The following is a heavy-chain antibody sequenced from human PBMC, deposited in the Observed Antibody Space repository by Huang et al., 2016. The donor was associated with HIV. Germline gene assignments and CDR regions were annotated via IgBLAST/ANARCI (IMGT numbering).Heavy chain of an antibody. V-gene: IGHV3-30*02. Sequence: QVRLVESGGGVVQPGASLTLSCSASGFPFSAYGMEWVRQGPGKGVEWVAVRRYDGNNDYLIGSVKGRFTISRDNSNNTLYLRMNSLRPEDTAVYYCVKERGSSRARSSFDFWGQGTSVIVSS. J-gene: IGHJ3*01. CDR3: VKERGSSRARSSFDF. CDR2: RRYDGNND. D-gene: IGHD6-13*01. CDR1: GFPFSAYG.